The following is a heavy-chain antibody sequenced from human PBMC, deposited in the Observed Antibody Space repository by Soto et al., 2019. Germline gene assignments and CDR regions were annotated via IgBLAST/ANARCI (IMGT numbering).Heavy chain of an antibody. Sequence: ASVKVSCKASGYTFTSYAMHWVRQAPGQRLEWMGWINAGNGNTKYSQKFQGRVTITRDTSASTAYMELSSLRSEDTAVYYCARSDCSGGSCLFDHWGQATLVTVSS. V-gene: IGHV1-3*01. D-gene: IGHD2-15*01. CDR3: ARSDCSGGSCLFDH. CDR1: GYTFTSYA. CDR2: INAGNGNT. J-gene: IGHJ4*02.